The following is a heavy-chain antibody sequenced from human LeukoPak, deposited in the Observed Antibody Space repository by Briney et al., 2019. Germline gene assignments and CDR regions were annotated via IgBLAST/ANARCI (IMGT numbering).Heavy chain of an antibody. CDR2: IYYSGST. V-gene: IGHV4-39*07. J-gene: IGHJ4*02. CDR3: ARPGYSSSWYPRYFDY. D-gene: IGHD6-13*01. CDR1: GGSISSSSYY. Sequence: SETLSLTCTVSGGSISSSSYYWGWIRQPPGTGLEWIGSIYYSGSTNYNPSLKSRVTISVDTSKNQFSLKLSSVTAADTAVYYCARPGYSSSWYPRYFDYWGQGTLVTVSS.